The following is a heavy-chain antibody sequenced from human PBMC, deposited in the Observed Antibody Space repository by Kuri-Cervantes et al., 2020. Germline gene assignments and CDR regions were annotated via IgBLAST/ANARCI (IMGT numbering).Heavy chain of an antibody. V-gene: IGHV1-2*02. CDR3: ARDRARFLEWLLSSYYYYGMDV. CDR2: INPNSGGT. J-gene: IGHJ6*02. Sequence: ASVNVSCKASGYTFTSYGISWVRQAPGQGLEWMGWINPNSGGTNYAQKFQGRVTMTRDTSISTAYMELSRLRSDDTAVYYCARDRARFLEWLLSSYYYYGMDVWGQGTTVTVSS. D-gene: IGHD3-3*01. CDR1: GYTFTSYG.